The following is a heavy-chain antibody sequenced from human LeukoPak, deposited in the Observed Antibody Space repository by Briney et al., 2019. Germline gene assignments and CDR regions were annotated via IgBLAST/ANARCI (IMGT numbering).Heavy chain of an antibody. CDR2: IIPIFSTA. CDR1: GATFSTYA. CDR3: ARDPHGLASRGWTYYYYMDV. V-gene: IGHV1-69*05. D-gene: IGHD6-19*01. J-gene: IGHJ6*03. Sequence: SSNPPGATFSTYANSWVRQAPGHGLECLGTIIPIFSTANYAQKFQGRVTITTDESTSTAYMELSSLRSEDTAVYYCARDPHGLASRGWTYYYYMDVWGKGTTVTVSS.